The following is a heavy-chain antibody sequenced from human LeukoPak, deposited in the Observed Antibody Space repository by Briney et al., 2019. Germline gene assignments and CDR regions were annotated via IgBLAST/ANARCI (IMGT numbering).Heavy chain of an antibody. CDR2: ISGSGGST. CDR3: AKELMEWELLSGGYFDH. D-gene: IGHD1-26*01. V-gene: IGHV3-23*01. CDR1: GFIFSRYT. J-gene: IGHJ4*02. Sequence: PGGSLRLSCEASGFIFSRYTMNWVRQAPGKGLEWVSAISGSGGSTYYADSVKGRFTISRDNSKNTLYLQMNSLRAEDTAVYYCAKELMEWELLSGGYFDHWGQGTLVTVSS.